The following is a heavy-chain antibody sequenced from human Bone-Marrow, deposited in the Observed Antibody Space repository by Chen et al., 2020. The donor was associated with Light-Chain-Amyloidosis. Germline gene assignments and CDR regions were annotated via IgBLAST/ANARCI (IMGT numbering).Heavy chain of an antibody. CDR2: IYYSGST. J-gene: IGHJ6*02. CDR3: ARETHYYDSGDYYGMDV. D-gene: IGHD3-22*01. Sequence: QVQLQESGPGLVKPSQTLSLTCTVSGGSLSSGGYYWSWIRQHPGKGLEWIGYIYYSGSTYYNPSLKSRVTISVDTSKNQFSLKLSSVTAADTAVYYCARETHYYDSGDYYGMDVWGQGTTVTVSS. CDR1: GGSLSSGGYY. V-gene: IGHV4-31*03.